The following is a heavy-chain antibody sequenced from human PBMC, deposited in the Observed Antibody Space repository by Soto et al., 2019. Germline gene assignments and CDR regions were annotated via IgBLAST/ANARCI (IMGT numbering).Heavy chain of an antibody. V-gene: IGHV3-30-3*01. CDR3: ARGGGNVLRYFDWLSKYYYYGMDV. CDR1: GFTINTYA. J-gene: IGHJ6*02. Sequence: PGGSLRLSCVASGFTINTYALHWVPPAPGKGLGWGAIISYDGTKKYYADAVKGRFTISRDNSKNTLYLEMTILGPEDTSVYYCARGGGNVLRYFDWLSKYYYYGMDVWGQGTTVTVSS. D-gene: IGHD3-9*01. CDR2: ISYDGTKK.